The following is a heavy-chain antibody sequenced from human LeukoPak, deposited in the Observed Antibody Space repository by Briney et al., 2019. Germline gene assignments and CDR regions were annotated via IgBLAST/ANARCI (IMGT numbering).Heavy chain of an antibody. V-gene: IGHV1-8*02. CDR2: MHPDNGNT. CDR3: ARGHGSAFDP. D-gene: IGHD3-10*01. CDR1: GYTFTSYG. Sequence: GASVKVSCKASGYTFTSYGINWVRQAPGQGLEWMGWMHPDNGNTGYAQKFQGRVTMTRNTSITTAYMELRSLRSDDTAVYYCARGHGSAFDPWGQETLVTVSS. J-gene: IGHJ5*02.